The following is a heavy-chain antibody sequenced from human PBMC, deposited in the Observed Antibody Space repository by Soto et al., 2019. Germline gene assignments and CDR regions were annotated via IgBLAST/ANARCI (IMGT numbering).Heavy chain of an antibody. J-gene: IGHJ5*02. CDR3: ARDPRQIGSIAAAGTRWFDT. CDR1: GCTFTCYY. Sequence: XSVKVSCKASGCTFTCYYMHVVRQAPGQGLECMGWINPNSGGTNYAQKFQGWVTMTRDTSISTAYMELSRLRSDDTAVYYCARDPRQIGSIAAAGTRWFDTWGQGTLVTVSS. V-gene: IGHV1-2*04. CDR2: INPNSGGT. D-gene: IGHD6-13*01.